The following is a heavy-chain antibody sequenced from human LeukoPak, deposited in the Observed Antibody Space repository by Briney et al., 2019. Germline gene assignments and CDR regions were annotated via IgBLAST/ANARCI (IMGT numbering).Heavy chain of an antibody. CDR3: ARVPPRNSGSPWFDP. Sequence: EASVKVSCKASGYTFTIYAMHWVRQAPGQRLEWMGWINAGNGNTKYSQKFQGRVTITRDTSASTAYMELSSLRSEETAVYYCARVPPRNSGSPWFDPWGQGTLVTVSS. D-gene: IGHD3-22*01. CDR2: INAGNGNT. CDR1: GYTFTIYA. J-gene: IGHJ5*02. V-gene: IGHV1-3*01.